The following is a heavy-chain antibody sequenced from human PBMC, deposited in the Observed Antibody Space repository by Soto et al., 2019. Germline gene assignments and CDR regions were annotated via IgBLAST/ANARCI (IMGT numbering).Heavy chain of an antibody. J-gene: IGHJ5*02. Sequence: ASVKVSCKASGYTLTSYGISWVRQAPGQGLEWMGWISAYNGNTNYAQKLQGRVTMTTDTSTSTAYMELRSLRSDDTAVYYCARDRRCSSTSCYTFGNWFDPWGQGTLVTVSS. CDR2: ISAYNGNT. CDR3: ARDRRCSSTSCYTFGNWFDP. CDR1: GYTLTSYG. D-gene: IGHD2-2*02. V-gene: IGHV1-18*04.